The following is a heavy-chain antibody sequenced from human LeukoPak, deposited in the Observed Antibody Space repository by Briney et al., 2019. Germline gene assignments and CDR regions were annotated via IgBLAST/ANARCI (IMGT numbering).Heavy chain of an antibody. CDR3: AKDAQLGPYYFDY. CDR1: GGSISSGGYY. J-gene: IGHJ4*02. D-gene: IGHD1-1*01. Sequence: SQTLSLTCTVSGGSISSGGYYWSWIRQHPGKGLEWIGYIYYSGSTYYNPSLKSRVTISVDTSKNQFSLKLSSVTAADTAVYYCAKDAQLGPYYFDYWGQGTLVTVSS. V-gene: IGHV4-31*03. CDR2: IYYSGST.